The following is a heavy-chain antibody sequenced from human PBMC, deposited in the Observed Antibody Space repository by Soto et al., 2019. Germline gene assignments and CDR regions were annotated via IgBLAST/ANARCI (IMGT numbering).Heavy chain of an antibody. D-gene: IGHD3-3*01. CDR1: GGSISSGGYY. CDR3: ARVRSVLGSYYFDY. Sequence: QVQLQELGPGLVKPSQTLSLTCTVSGGSISSGGYYWSWIRQHPGKGLEWIGYIYYSGSTYYNPSLKSRVTISVDTSKNQFSLKLSSVTAADTAVYYCARVRSVLGSYYFDYWGQGTLVSVSS. CDR2: IYYSGST. J-gene: IGHJ4*02. V-gene: IGHV4-31*03.